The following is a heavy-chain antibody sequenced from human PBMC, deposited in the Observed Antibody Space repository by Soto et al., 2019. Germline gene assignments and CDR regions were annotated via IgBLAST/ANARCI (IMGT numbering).Heavy chain of an antibody. CDR1: GFTFGSYG. J-gene: IGHJ4*02. Sequence: GGSLRLSCAASGFTFGSYGIHWVRQAPGKGLEWVAFISYDGSNKYYADSVKGRFTISRDKSKNTLYLQMNSLRAEDTAVYYCAKVASSGYYYEPPDYWGQGTLVTVSS. CDR3: AKVASSGYYYEPPDY. CDR2: ISYDGSNK. V-gene: IGHV3-30*18. D-gene: IGHD3-22*01.